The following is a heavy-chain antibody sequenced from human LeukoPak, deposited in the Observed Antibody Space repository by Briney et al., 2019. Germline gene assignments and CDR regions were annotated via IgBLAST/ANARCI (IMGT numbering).Heavy chain of an antibody. D-gene: IGHD2-15*01. CDR3: ARDLGCSGGSRDLNWFDP. J-gene: IGHJ5*02. V-gene: IGHV1-2*02. CDR1: GYTFTGYY. CDR2: INPNSGGT. Sequence: ASVKVSCKASGYTFTGYYMHWVRQAPGQGLEWMGWINPNSGGTNYAQKFQGRVTMTRDTSISTAYMELSRLRSDDTAVYDCARDLGCSGGSRDLNWFDPWGQGTLVTVSS.